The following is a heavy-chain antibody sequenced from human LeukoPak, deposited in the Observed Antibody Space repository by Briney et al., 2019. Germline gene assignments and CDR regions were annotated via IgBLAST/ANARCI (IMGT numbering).Heavy chain of an antibody. Sequence: SVKVSCKASGGTFSSYAIGWVPQAPGQGLEWIGGIIPIFGTANYAQKFQGRVTITADESTSTAYMELSSLRSEDTAVYYCARCRIFGVVIQMYYFDYWGQGTLVTVSS. D-gene: IGHD3-3*01. J-gene: IGHJ4*02. CDR2: IIPIFGTA. CDR1: GGTFSSYA. V-gene: IGHV1-69*13. CDR3: ARCRIFGVVIQMYYFDY.